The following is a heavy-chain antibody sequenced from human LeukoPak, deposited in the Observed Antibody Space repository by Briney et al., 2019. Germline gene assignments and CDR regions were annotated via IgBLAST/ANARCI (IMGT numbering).Heavy chain of an antibody. D-gene: IGHD7-27*01. CDR1: GFTLSSYA. V-gene: IGHV3-23*01. CDR2: LSGSGSNT. Sequence: PGGSLRLSCAASGFTLSSYAMSWVRQAPGKGLQWVSTLSGSGSNTYYADSVKGRFTISRDNSKNTLYLQMSSLRAEDTAVYYCAKWRSATGDFDYWGQGTLVTVSS. CDR3: AKWRSATGDFDY. J-gene: IGHJ4*02.